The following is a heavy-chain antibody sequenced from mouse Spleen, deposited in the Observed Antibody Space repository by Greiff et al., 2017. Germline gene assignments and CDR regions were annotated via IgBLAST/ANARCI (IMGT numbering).Heavy chain of an antibody. CDR3: ARDSYSYY. V-gene: IGHV5-4*01. CDR2: ISDGGSYT. J-gene: IGHJ4*01. CDR1: GFTFSSYA. D-gene: IGHD2-10*01. Sequence: EVKVVESGGGLVKPGGSLKLSCAASGFTFSSYAMSWVRQTPEKRLEWVATISDGGSYTYYPDNVKGRFTISRDNAKNNLYLQMSHLKSEDTAMYYCARDSYSYYWGQGTSVTVSS.